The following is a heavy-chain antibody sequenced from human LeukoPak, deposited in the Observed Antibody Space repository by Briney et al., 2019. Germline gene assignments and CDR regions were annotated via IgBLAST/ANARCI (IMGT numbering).Heavy chain of an antibody. D-gene: IGHD5-24*01. Sequence: PGGSLRLSCAASGFTFDDYGMNWVRQAPGKGLEWVSGINWNGGSTGYADSVKGRFTISRDNAKNSLFLQMNSLRAEDTASYYCAGRADGYNRGDYYYYYMDVWGKGTTVTVSS. CDR3: AGRADGYNRGDYYYYYMDV. J-gene: IGHJ6*03. CDR1: GFTFDDYG. V-gene: IGHV3-20*04. CDR2: INWNGGST.